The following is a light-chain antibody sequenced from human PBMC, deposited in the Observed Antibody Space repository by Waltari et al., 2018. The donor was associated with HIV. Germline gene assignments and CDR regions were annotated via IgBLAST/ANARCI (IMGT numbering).Light chain of an antibody. CDR2: DAS. CDR1: EDIKKN. CDR3: QQYDNLKT. J-gene: IGKJ1*01. V-gene: IGKV1-33*01. Sequence: DIQMTQSPPPLPASVGDRVPITCQASEDIKKNVNWYQVKPGKAPNLLIYDASHLERGVPSRFSGSGSGTDFTFTISSLQSEDFATYYCQQYDNLKTFGQGTKV.